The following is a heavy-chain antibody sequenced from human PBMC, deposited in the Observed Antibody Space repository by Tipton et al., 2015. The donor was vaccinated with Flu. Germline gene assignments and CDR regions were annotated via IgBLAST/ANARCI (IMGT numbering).Heavy chain of an antibody. CDR3: ARSDSGGSCYGY. CDR2: IYYSGST. J-gene: IGHJ4*02. D-gene: IGHD2-15*01. Sequence: TLSLTCTVSGGSISSGGYYWSWIRQHPGKGLEWIGYIYYSGSTYYNPSLKSRVTISVDTSKNQFSLKLSSVTAADTAVYYCARSDSGGSCYGYWGQGTLVTVSS. CDR1: GGSISSGGYY. V-gene: IGHV4-31*03.